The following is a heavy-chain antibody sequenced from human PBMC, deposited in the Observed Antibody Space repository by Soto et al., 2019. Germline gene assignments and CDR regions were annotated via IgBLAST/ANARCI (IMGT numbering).Heavy chain of an antibody. J-gene: IGHJ4*02. CDR3: ARGYDSSGYYPFDY. D-gene: IGHD3-22*01. CDR2: IYSGGST. CDR1: GFTLNTYA. Sequence: VQLLESGGGLVQPGGSLRLSCAVSGFTLNTYAMTWVRQAPGKGLEWVSVIYSGGSTYYADSVKGRFTISRDNSKNTLYLQMNSLRAEDTAVYYCARGYDSSGYYPFDYWGQGTLVTVSS. V-gene: IGHV3-66*01.